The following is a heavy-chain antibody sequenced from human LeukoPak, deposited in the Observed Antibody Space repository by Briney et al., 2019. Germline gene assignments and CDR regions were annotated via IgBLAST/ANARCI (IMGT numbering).Heavy chain of an antibody. J-gene: IGHJ5*02. Sequence: SETLSLTCTVSGGSISSRSYYWGWIRQPPGKGLEWIGSIYYGGSTYYNPSLKSRVTISVDTSKNQFSLKLSSVTAADTAVYYCARGHLFSSSWPTNWFDPWGQGTLVTVSS. CDR2: IYYGGST. CDR3: ARGHLFSSSWPTNWFDP. CDR1: GGSISSRSYY. D-gene: IGHD6-13*01. V-gene: IGHV4-39*07.